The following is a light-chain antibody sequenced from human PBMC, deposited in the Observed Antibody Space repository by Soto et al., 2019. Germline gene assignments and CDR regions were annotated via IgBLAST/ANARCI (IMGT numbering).Light chain of an antibody. Sequence: ELVMTQSPATLSVSPGGRATLSCRASQSVSSYLAWYQQKPGQAPRLLIYDASNRATGIQARFSGSGSGTDFTLTISSLKPDDFATYYCQQYNSYWTFGQGTKVDIK. CDR1: QSVSSY. V-gene: IGKV3-15*01. CDR3: QQYNSYWT. CDR2: DAS. J-gene: IGKJ1*01.